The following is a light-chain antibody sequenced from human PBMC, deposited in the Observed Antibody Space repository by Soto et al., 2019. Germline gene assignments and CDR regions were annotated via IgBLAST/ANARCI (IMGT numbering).Light chain of an antibody. CDR3: HSWEYSAQV. Sequence: NFMLTQPHSVSESPGKTVTISCTRSSGSIASQFVQWFQQRPGSSPITVIYEDNQRPSGVPDRFSGSIDSSSNSASLTICGLRTEDEAGYYCHSWEYSAQVFGVGPKVTVL. J-gene: IGLJ3*02. V-gene: IGLV6-57*01. CDR2: EDN. CDR1: SGSIASQF.